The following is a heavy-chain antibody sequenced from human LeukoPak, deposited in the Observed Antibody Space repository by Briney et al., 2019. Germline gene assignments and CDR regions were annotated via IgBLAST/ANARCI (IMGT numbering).Heavy chain of an antibody. V-gene: IGHV4-34*01. D-gene: IGHD5-12*01. CDR2: INHSGST. CDR3: AGLGGYDASIDY. J-gene: IGHJ4*02. CDR1: GGSFSGYY. Sequence: PSETLSLTCAVYGGSFSGYYWSWIRQPPGKGLEWIGEINHSGSTNYNPSLKSRVTISVDTSKNQFSLKLSSVTAADTAVYYCAGLGGYDASIDYWGQGTLVTVSS.